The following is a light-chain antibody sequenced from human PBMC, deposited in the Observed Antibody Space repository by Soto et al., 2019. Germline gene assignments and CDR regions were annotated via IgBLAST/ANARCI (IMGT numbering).Light chain of an antibody. Sequence: DIRITQSPGTLSVCVGDRVTITCRASQSIGDSLAWYQQKPGKAPYLLISDVSSLERGVPSRFSGSGSGTEFTLTISSMQPDDFATFYCQQYNGYSRTFGQGTKVDI. J-gene: IGKJ1*01. CDR3: QQYNGYSRT. CDR1: QSIGDS. CDR2: DVS. V-gene: IGKV1-5*01.